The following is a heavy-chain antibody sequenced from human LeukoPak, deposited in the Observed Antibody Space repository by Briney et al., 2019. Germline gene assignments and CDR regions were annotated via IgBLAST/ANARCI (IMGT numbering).Heavy chain of an antibody. CDR3: ARGGDDAKRPSNWFDP. J-gene: IGHJ5*02. V-gene: IGHV4-30-2*01. CDR2: IYHSGST. CDR1: GGSISSGGYS. D-gene: IGHD1-1*01. Sequence: SETLSLTCAVSGGSISSGGYSWSWIRQPPGKGLEWIGYIYHSGSTYYNPSLKSRVTISVDRSKNQFSLKLSSVTAADTAVYYCARGGDDAKRPSNWFDPWGQGTLVTVSS.